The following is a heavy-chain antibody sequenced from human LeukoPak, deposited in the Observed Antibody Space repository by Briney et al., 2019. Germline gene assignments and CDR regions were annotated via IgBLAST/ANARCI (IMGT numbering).Heavy chain of an antibody. CDR1: GFTFSYYW. CDR3: ARSLTGYGGTHDY. Sequence: PGGSLRLSCAASGFTFSYYWMSWVRQAPGKGLEWVANIRQDGSDKYYVDSVKGRFTISRDNAKNSLYLQMNSLRAEDTAVYYCARSLTGYGGTHDYWGQGSLVTVSS. D-gene: IGHD3-9*01. CDR2: IRQDGSDK. V-gene: IGHV3-7*04. J-gene: IGHJ4*02.